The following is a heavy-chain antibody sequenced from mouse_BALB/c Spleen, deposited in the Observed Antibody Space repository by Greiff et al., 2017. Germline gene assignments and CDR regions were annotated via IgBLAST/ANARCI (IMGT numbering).Heavy chain of an antibody. Sequence: QVQLQQSAAELARPGASVKMSCKASGYTFTSYTMHWVKQRPGQGLEWIGYINPSSGYTEYNQKFKDKTTLTADKSSSTAYMQLSSLTSEDSAVYYCARLVNYFYAMDYWGQGTSVTVSS. CDR1: GYTFTSYT. CDR2: INPSSGYT. V-gene: IGHV1-4*02. D-gene: IGHD2-1*01. J-gene: IGHJ4*01. CDR3: ARLVNYFYAMDY.